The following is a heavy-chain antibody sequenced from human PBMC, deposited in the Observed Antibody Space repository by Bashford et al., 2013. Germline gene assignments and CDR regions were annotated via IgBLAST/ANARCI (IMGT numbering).Heavy chain of an antibody. V-gene: IGHV3-33*01. J-gene: IGHJ5*02. Sequence: VRQAPGKGLEWVAVIWYDGSNKYYADSVKGRFTISRDNAKNSLYLQMNSLRDEDTAVYYCARVEYDFWSWLLYRWNWFDPWGQGTLVTVSS. D-gene: IGHD3-3*01. CDR3: ARVEYDFWSWLLYRWNWFDP. CDR2: IWYDGSNK.